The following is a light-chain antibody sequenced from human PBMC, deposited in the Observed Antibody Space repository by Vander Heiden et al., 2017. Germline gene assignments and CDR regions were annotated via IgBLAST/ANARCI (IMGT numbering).Light chain of an antibody. CDR2: AAS. V-gene: IGKV1-8*01. Sequence: PSSFSASTRDKVTISCRASPNNSNYLAWYQQKPGKAPTLLIYAASAWESGVPYRFSGSGSGTDFTLTISCLQSEDVATYYCQQYYSNPLAFGQGTKVEIK. J-gene: IGKJ1*01. CDR3: QQYYSNPLA. CDR1: PNNSNY.